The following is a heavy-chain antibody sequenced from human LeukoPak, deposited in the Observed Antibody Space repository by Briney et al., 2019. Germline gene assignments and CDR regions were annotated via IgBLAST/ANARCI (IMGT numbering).Heavy chain of an antibody. CDR3: ARDHVVVGSTTSFFHY. V-gene: IGHV4-4*07. J-gene: IGHJ4*02. Sequence: PETLSLSCTVSGGSMSNYHWTWIRQPPGEGLEWNGRIFTNGHTNYSPSLRSRATWSVDTSKIQFSLKVRFVTAADTAVYFCARDHVVVGSTTSFFHYWGQGILVTVPS. CDR2: IFTNGHT. D-gene: IGHD3-22*01. CDR1: GGSMSNYH.